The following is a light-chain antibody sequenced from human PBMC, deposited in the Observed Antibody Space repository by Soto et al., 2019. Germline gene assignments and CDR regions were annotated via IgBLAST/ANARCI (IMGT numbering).Light chain of an antibody. J-gene: IGLJ1*01. CDR2: DVS. V-gene: IGLV2-14*03. CDR1: SSDVVGYNY. CDR3: CSYTTSNTRQLV. Sequence: QSVLTQPASVSGSPGQSITISCTGTSSDVVGYNYVSWYQHHPGKAPKLMIYDVSNRPSGVSNRFSGSKSGNTASLTISGLQPEDEADYYCCSYTTSNTRQLVFGTGTKVTVL.